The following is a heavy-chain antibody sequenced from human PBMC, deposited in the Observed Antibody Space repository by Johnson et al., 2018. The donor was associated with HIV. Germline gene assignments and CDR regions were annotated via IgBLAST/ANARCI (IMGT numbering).Heavy chain of an antibody. D-gene: IGHD3-16*01. CDR1: GFVVNDNY. CDR2: IYSGGST. Sequence: VQLVESGGGLVQPGGSLRLSCTASGFVVNDNYMTWVRQAPGKGLEWVSVIYSGGSTYYADPVKGRFTISRDNSKNTLYLQMNSLRAEDTAVYYCATPLGGWRWGDAFDVWGQGTMVTVSS. CDR3: ATPLGGWRWGDAFDV. V-gene: IGHV3-66*01. J-gene: IGHJ3*01.